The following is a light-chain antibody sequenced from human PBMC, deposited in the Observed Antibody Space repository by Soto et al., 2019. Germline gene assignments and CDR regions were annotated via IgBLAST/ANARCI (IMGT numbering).Light chain of an antibody. CDR2: EVS. V-gene: IGLV2-8*01. Sequence: QSALTQPPSASGSPGQSVTISCTGTSSDVGGYKFVSWYQQHPGKAPKLLIYEVSQRPSGVPDRFSASKSGDTASLTVSGLRAEDEADYYCSSYTTTSTLVFGGGTQLTVL. CDR3: SSYTTTSTLV. CDR1: SSDVGGYKF. J-gene: IGLJ3*02.